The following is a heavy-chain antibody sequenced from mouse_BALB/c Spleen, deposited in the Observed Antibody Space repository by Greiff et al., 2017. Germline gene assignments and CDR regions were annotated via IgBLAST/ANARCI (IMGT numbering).Heavy chain of an antibody. D-gene: IGHD2-3*01. CDR3: ARGWLLRGYFDV. V-gene: IGHV3-2*02. J-gene: IGHJ1*01. CDR1: GYSITSDYA. CDR2: ISYSGST. Sequence: EVKLQESGPGLVKPSQSLSLTCTVTGYSITSDYAWNWIRQFPGNKLEWMGYISYSGSTSYNPSLKSRISITRDTSKNQFFLQLNSVTTEDTATYYCARGWLLRGYFDVWGAGTTVTVSS.